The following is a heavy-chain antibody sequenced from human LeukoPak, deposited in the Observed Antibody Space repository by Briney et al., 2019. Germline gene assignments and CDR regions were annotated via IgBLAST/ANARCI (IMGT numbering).Heavy chain of an antibody. CDR3: ARHGSWSFDY. CDR2: ITSGSGSKV. Sequence: GSLRLSCSASGFTFSSHAMSWVRQAPGKGLEWVSAITSGSGSKVYYTDSLKGRFTISRDNSKNTLSLQMNSLRAEDTAVYYCARHGSWSFDYWGQGTLVTVSA. V-gene: IGHV3-23*01. D-gene: IGHD6-13*01. CDR1: GFTFSSHA. J-gene: IGHJ4*02.